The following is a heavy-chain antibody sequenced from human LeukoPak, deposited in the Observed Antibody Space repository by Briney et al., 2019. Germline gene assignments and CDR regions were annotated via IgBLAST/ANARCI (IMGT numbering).Heavy chain of an antibody. V-gene: IGHV3-66*01. Sequence: GGSLRLSCAASGFTVSSNYMSWVRQAPGQGLEWVSVIYIGGSTYYADSMKRRCTISTDNSTNTLYCQMNSLRCDDTAAQSFAGDFPRGATAYWGQGTLVTVSS. CDR3: AGDFPRGATAY. CDR2: IYIGGST. J-gene: IGHJ4*02. CDR1: GFTVSSNY. D-gene: IGHD1-26*01.